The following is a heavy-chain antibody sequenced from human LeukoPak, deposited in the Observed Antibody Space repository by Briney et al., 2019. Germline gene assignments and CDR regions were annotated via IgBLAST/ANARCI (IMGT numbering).Heavy chain of an antibody. V-gene: IGHV3-30*06. CDR2: ISSDGSVK. Sequence: GGSLRLSCAASGFTFSSYGMHWVRQAPGKGLEWVAVISSDGSVKFSAKSVKGRFTISRDNSKNTLYLQMSSLRPEDTAVYFCAKSADMLHYFYYMDVWGKGTTVTVSS. CDR3: AKSADMLHYFYYMDV. D-gene: IGHD3-16*01. CDR1: GFTFSSYG. J-gene: IGHJ6*03.